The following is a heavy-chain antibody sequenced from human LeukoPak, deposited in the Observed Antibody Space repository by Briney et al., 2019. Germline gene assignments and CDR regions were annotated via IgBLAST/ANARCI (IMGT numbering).Heavy chain of an antibody. J-gene: IGHJ6*02. CDR1: GFTFSSYG. CDR2: ISYDGSNK. Sequence: PGGSLRLFCAASGFTFSSYGMHWVRQAPGKGLEWVAVISYDGSNKYYADSVKGRFTISRDNSKNTLYLQMNSLRAEDTAVYYCAKGYYLDYYYYGMDVWGQGTTVTVSS. CDR3: AKGYYLDYYYYGMDV. V-gene: IGHV3-30*18. D-gene: IGHD1-26*01.